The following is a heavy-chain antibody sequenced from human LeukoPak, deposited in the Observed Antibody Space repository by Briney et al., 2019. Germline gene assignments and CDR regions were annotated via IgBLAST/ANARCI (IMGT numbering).Heavy chain of an antibody. Sequence: VASVKVSCKASGYTLTSYGISWVRQAPGQGLEWMGWISAYNGNTNYAQKLQGRVTMTTDTSTSTAYMELRSLRSDDTAVYYCARDSRGYSYGPDAFDIWGQGTMVTVSS. D-gene: IGHD5-18*01. J-gene: IGHJ3*02. CDR1: GYTLTSYG. CDR3: ARDSRGYSYGPDAFDI. CDR2: ISAYNGNT. V-gene: IGHV1-18*01.